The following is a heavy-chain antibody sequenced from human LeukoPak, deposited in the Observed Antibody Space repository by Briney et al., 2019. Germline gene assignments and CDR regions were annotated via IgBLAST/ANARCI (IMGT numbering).Heavy chain of an antibody. J-gene: IGHJ5*01. V-gene: IGHV4-38-2*02. CDR3: ARGIEIFGVVITNWFDS. Sequence: SETLSLTCTVSGYSISSGYSGGWIRKPPGKGLEWFGSINHSGSTYYNPSLKSRVTISVDTSKNQFSLKLSSVTAADTAVYYCARGIEIFGVVITNWFDSWGQGTLVTVSS. D-gene: IGHD3-3*01. CDR1: GYSISSGYS. CDR2: INHSGST.